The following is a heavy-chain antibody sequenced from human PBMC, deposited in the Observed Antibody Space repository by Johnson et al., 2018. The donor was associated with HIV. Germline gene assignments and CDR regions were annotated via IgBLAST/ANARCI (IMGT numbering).Heavy chain of an antibody. V-gene: IGHV3-53*01. CDR2: ISSDDTT. Sequence: VQLVESGGGLVQPGGSLRLSCAASGFTVNSNYMTWVRQAPGTGLEWVSLISSDDTTYYADSVKGRFTISRDTSKNTLYVQMNGLRAEDSAVYYCATGSLVVVGADGLLQLHDAFDIWGRGTKVTVSS. CDR3: ATGSLVVVGADGLLQLHDAFDI. J-gene: IGHJ3*02. CDR1: GFTVNSNY. D-gene: IGHD2-15*01.